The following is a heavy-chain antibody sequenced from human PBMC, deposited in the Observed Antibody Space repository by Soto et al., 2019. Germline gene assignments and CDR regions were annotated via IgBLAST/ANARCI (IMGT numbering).Heavy chain of an antibody. Sequence: QIQMVQSGAEIKEPGASVKVSCKTSGYFFPDYGIDWVRQAPGQGLQWMGWIGVYHTQTKYTPQFQGRVNINSDTSTRTVYMELRSLRSDDTATYYCVIHDKTISLDHWGPGTRITVSS. CDR3: VIHDKTISLDH. J-gene: IGHJ4*02. CDR1: GYFFPDYG. D-gene: IGHD3-22*01. CDR2: IGVYHTQT. V-gene: IGHV1-18*04.